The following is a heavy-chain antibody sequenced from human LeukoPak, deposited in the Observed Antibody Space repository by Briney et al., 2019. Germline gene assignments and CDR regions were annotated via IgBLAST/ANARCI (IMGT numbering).Heavy chain of an antibody. CDR3: ARDSYTYGPGDY. CDR2: IHYSGSA. D-gene: IGHD5-18*01. J-gene: IGHJ4*02. V-gene: IGHV4-34*01. CDR1: GGSFSGYY. Sequence: SETLSLTCAVYGGSFSGYYWTWIRQPPGKGLEWIGEIHYSGSATYNPSLNSRVTISVDTSKNQFSLKMNSVIAADTAVYYCARDSYTYGPGDYWGQGTLVTVSS.